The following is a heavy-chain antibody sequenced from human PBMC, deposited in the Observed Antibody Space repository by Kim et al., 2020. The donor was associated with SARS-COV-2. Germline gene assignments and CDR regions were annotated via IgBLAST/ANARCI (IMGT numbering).Heavy chain of an antibody. Sequence: GGSLRLSCAASGFTFSDYYMSWIRQAPGKGLEWVSYISSSSSYTNYADSVKGRFTISRDNAKNSLYLQMNSLRAEDTAVYYCARALAHYYGSGSYSPLDCWGQGTLVTVSS. CDR2: ISSSSSYT. D-gene: IGHD3-10*01. J-gene: IGHJ4*02. V-gene: IGHV3-11*05. CDR3: ARALAHYYGSGSYSPLDC. CDR1: GFTFSDYY.